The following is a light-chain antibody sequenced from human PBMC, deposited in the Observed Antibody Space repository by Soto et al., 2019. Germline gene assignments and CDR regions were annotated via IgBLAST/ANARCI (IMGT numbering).Light chain of an antibody. CDR1: QSITSSY. J-gene: IGKJ4*01. V-gene: IGKV3-20*01. CDR2: GSS. Sequence: EIVLTQSPHTLSLSPGERATLSCRASQSITSSYLAWYQQKPGQAPRLLIYGSSSRATDIPDRFSGSGSGTDFTLTISRLEPEDFAVYYCQHYGGSPPVTFGGGTKVDIK. CDR3: QHYGGSPPVT.